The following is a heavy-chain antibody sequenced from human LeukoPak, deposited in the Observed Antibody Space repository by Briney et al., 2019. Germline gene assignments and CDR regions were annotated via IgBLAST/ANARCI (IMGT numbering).Heavy chain of an antibody. D-gene: IGHD6-13*01. CDR2: IYYSGST. CDR1: GGSVSSGDYY. J-gene: IGHJ4*02. CDR3: ARDSRYSSSWAGPFDY. Sequence: PSETLSLTCTVSGGSVSSGDYYWSWIRQRPGKGLEWIGYIYYSGSTYYNPSLKSRVTISVDTSKNQFSLKLSSVTAADTAVYYCARDSRYSSSWAGPFDYWGQGTLVTVSS. V-gene: IGHV4-30-4*08.